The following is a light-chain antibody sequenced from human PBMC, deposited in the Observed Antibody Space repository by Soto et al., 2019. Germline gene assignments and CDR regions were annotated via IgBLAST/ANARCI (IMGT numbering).Light chain of an antibody. CDR3: QQRSNWPPIT. CDR1: QSVRSSY. J-gene: IGKJ5*01. Sequence: LTQSPDTLSLYPGESATLSCRASQSVRSSYLAWYQQTPGQTPRLLIYAASSRATGIPDRFSGSGSGTDFTLTISSLEPEDFAVYYCQQRSNWPPITFAQGTRLAIK. CDR2: AAS. V-gene: IGKV3D-20*02.